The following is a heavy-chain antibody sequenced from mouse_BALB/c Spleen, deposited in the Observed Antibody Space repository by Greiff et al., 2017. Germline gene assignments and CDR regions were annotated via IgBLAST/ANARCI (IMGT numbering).Heavy chain of an antibody. J-gene: IGHJ4*01. CDR1: GYSITSGYY. D-gene: IGHD2-2*01. CDR3: VVWLRQAMDY. Sequence: EVKLMESGPGLVKPSQSLSLTCSVTGYSITSGYYWNWIRQFPGNKLEWMGYISYDGSNNYNPSLKNRISITRDTSKNQFFLKLNSVTTEDTATYYCVVWLRQAMDYWGQGTSVTVSS. V-gene: IGHV3-6*02. CDR2: ISYDGSN.